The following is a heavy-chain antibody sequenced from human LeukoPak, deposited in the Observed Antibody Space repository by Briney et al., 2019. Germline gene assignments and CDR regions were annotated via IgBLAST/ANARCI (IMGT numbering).Heavy chain of an antibody. CDR3: ARMGNPATVTADY. D-gene: IGHD4-17*01. CDR2: IYYSGST. Sequence: SETLSLTCTVSGGSMRSYYWSWIRQPPGKGLEWIGYIYYSGSTIYNPSLKSRVTISLDTSKNQFSLKLNSVTAADTAVYYCARMGNPATVTADYWGQGTLVTVSS. CDR1: GGSMRSYY. J-gene: IGHJ4*02. V-gene: IGHV4-59*08.